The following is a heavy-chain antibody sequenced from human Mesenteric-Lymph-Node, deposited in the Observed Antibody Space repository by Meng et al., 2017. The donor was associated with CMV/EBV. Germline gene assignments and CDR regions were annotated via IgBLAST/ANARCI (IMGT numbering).Heavy chain of an antibody. V-gene: IGHV3-23*01. D-gene: IGHD5-18*01. CDR1: RFTFSSYA. CDR3: AKDQGYSYGYYFDY. J-gene: IGHJ4*02. CDR2: ISGSGGST. Sequence: GESLKISCAASRFTFSSYAMNWVRQAPGKGLEWVSTISGSGGSTYYADSVKGRFTISRDNSKNTLYLQVNSLRAEDTAVYYCAKDQGYSYGYYFDYWGQGTVVTVSS.